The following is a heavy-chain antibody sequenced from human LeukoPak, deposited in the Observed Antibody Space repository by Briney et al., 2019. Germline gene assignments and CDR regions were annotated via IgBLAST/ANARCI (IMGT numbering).Heavy chain of an antibody. Sequence: ASVKVSCKASGHTFTRRAMHWVRQAPGQRLEWMGWINVGNGNTKYSQKFQGRVTFTRDTSANTAYMEVSSLKSEDMAVYHCAIGETPGSYYRSWGQGTLVTVSS. J-gene: IGHJ5*02. D-gene: IGHD3-10*01. CDR2: INVGNGNT. CDR1: GHTFTRRA. CDR3: AIGETPGSYYRS. V-gene: IGHV1-3*01.